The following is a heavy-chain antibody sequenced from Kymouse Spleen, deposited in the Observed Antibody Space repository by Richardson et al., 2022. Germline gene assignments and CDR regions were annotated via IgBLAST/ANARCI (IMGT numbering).Heavy chain of an antibody. CDR1: GFTFSSYG. D-gene: IGHD1-20*01,IGHD1-7*01. J-gene: IGHJ4*02. Sequence: QVQLVESGGGVVQPGRSLRLSCAASGFTFSSYGMHWVRQAPGKGLEWVAVIWYDGSNKYYADSVKGRFTISRDNSKNTLYLQMNSLRAEDTAVYYCASITGTFDYWGQGTLVTVSS. V-gene: IGHV3-33*01. CDR3: ASITGTFDY. CDR2: IWYDGSNK.